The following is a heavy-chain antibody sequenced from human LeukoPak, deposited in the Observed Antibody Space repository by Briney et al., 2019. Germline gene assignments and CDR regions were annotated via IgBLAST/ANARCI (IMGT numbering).Heavy chain of an antibody. D-gene: IGHD2-21*01. CDR2: ISISSTTI. J-gene: IGHJ4*02. CDR1: GFTFSNHW. Sequence: GGSLRLSCAASGFTFSNHWMSWVRQAPGKGLEWVSYISISSTTISYADSVRGRFTISSDNAKNSLYLQMNSLRAEDTAVYYCARDTHYSFDYWGQGTLVIVSS. CDR3: ARDTHYSFDY. V-gene: IGHV3-48*01.